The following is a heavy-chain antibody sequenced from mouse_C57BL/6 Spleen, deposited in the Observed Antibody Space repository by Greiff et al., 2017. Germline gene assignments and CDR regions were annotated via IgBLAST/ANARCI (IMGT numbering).Heavy chain of an antibody. CDR3: ARFPLWYYSMDY. CDR1: GYTFTDYY. J-gene: IGHJ4*01. Sequence: EVKLQQSGPELVKPGASVKISCKASGYTFTDYYMNWVKQSHGKSLEWIGDINPNNGGTSYNQKFKGKATLTVDKSSSTAYMELRSLTSEDSAVYYCARFPLWYYSMDYWGQGTSVTVSS. V-gene: IGHV1-26*01. CDR2: INPNNGGT. D-gene: IGHD1-1*02.